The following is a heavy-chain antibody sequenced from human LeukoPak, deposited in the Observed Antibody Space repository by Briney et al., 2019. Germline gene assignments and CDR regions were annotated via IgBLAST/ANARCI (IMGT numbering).Heavy chain of an antibody. D-gene: IGHD3-22*01. Sequence: GGSLRLSCAASGFTFSSYWMHWVRQAPGKGRVWVSRINSDGSSTSYAASVKGRFTISRDNAKNTLYLQMNSLRAEDTAVYYCARVRYDSSAFDIWGQGTMVTVSS. CDR1: GFTFSSYW. CDR3: ARVRYDSSAFDI. J-gene: IGHJ3*02. CDR2: INSDGSST. V-gene: IGHV3-74*01.